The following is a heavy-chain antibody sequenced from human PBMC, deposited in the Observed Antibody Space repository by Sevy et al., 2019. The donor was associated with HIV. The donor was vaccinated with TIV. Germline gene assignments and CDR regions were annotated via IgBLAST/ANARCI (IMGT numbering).Heavy chain of an antibody. CDR2: INHSGST. CDR3: ARGLELRSLLGFYYFYMDV. J-gene: IGHJ6*03. D-gene: IGHD1-7*01. Sequence: SETLSLTCAVYGGSFSGYYWSWIRQPPGKGLEWIGEINHSGSTNYNPSLKSRVTISVDTSKNRFSLKLSSVTAADTALYYCARGLELRSLLGFYYFYMDVWGKGTTVTVSS. CDR1: GGSFSGYY. V-gene: IGHV4-34*01.